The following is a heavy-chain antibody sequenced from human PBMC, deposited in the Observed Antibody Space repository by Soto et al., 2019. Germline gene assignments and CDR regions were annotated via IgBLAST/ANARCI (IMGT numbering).Heavy chain of an antibody. CDR2: IFYSGST. Sequence: PSETLSLTCTVSGDSINNSAYYWSWIRQHPGKGLEWIGYIFYSGSTYYNPSLKSRVTISVATSNNQFSLRLSSVTAADTAVYYCARKYPGAPWFDNWGEGTLLTVSS. D-gene: IGHD2-2*02. CDR1: GDSINNSAYY. V-gene: IGHV4-31*03. J-gene: IGHJ4*02. CDR3: ARKYPGAPWFDN.